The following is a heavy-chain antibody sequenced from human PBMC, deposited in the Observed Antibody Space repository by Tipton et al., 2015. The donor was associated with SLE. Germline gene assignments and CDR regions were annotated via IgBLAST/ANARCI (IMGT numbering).Heavy chain of an antibody. D-gene: IGHD3-22*01. J-gene: IGHJ3*02. CDR2: IYTSGST. V-gene: IGHV4-4*09. CDR3: ARGWGITMIVVGPPAFDI. CDR1: SGSISSHY. Sequence: LRLSCTVSSGSISSHYWRCIRQPAGKGLEWIGYIYTSGSTNYNPSLKSRVTISVDTSKNQFSLKLSSVTAADTAVYYCARGWGITMIVVGPPAFDIWGQGTMVTVSS.